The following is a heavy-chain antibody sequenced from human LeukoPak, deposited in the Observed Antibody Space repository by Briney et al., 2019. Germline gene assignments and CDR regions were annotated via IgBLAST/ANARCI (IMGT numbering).Heavy chain of an antibody. D-gene: IGHD4-23*01. CDR3: TTREEGGKGGSFDY. CDR2: ISSKANSYAT. CDR1: GLTFSGSA. V-gene: IGHV3-73*01. Sequence: PGGSLRLSCAASGLTFSGSAMHWVRQASGKGLEWVGRISSKANSYATAYAASVKGRFTISRDDSKNTAYLQMNSLKTEDTAVYYCTTREEGGKGGSFDYWGQGTLVTVSS. J-gene: IGHJ4*02.